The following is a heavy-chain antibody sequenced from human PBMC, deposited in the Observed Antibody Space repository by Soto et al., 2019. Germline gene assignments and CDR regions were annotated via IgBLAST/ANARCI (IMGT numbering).Heavy chain of an antibody. D-gene: IGHD3-22*01. CDR2: INPSGGST. CDR1: GYTLTSSY. V-gene: IGHV1-46*01. J-gene: IGHJ5*02. Sequence: ASVKVSCKASGYTLTSSYIHGVRQAPGQGLEWMGIINPSGGSTSYAQKFQGRVTMTRDTSTSTVYMDLSSLRSEDTAVYYCARGFSTYYPNLLDLWGQGTLVTVSS. CDR3: ARGFSTYYPNLLDL.